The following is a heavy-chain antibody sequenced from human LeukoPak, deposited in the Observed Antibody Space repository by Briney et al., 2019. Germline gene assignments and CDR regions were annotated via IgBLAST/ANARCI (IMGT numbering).Heavy chain of an antibody. Sequence: VASVKVSCKVSGYTLTELSMHWVRQAPGRGLEWMGCFDPEDGETIYAQKFQGRVTITTDESTSTAYMELSSLRSEDTAVYYCARVVVGITIFGVVPLHYYMDVWGKGTTVTVSS. CDR1: GYTLTELS. J-gene: IGHJ6*03. CDR3: ARVVVGITIFGVVPLHYYMDV. V-gene: IGHV1-24*01. CDR2: FDPEDGET. D-gene: IGHD3-3*01.